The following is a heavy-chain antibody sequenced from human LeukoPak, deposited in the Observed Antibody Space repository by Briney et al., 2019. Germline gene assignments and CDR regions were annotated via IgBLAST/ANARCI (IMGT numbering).Heavy chain of an antibody. CDR2: ISGSGSTI. CDR1: GFTFSDYY. Sequence: GGSLRLSCAASGFTFSDYYMSWIRQAPGEGLEWVSYISGSGSTIYYADSVKGRFTISRDNAKNSLYLQMNSLRAEDTAVYYCLVDTAMVTGNWFDPWGQGTLVTVSS. CDR3: LVDTAMVTGNWFDP. D-gene: IGHD5-18*01. J-gene: IGHJ5*02. V-gene: IGHV3-11*01.